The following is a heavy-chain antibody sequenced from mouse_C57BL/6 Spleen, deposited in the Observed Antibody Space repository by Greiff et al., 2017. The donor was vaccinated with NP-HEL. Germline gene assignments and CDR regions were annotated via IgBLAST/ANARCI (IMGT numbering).Heavy chain of an antibody. CDR2: INPSNGGT. CDR3: AREGLYYGSRSWFAY. CDR1: GYTFTSYW. J-gene: IGHJ3*01. Sequence: QVQLQQPGTELVKPGASVKLSCKASGYTFTSYWMHWVNQRPGQGLEWIGNINPSNGGTKYNEKFKCKATLTVDKSSSTAYMQLSSLTSEDSAVYYCAREGLYYGSRSWFAYWGQGTLVTVSA. V-gene: IGHV1-53*01. D-gene: IGHD1-1*01.